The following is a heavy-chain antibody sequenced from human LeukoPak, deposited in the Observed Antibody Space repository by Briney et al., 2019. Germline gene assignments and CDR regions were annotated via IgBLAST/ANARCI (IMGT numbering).Heavy chain of an antibody. CDR3: ARLVEGLLPARFDS. V-gene: IGHV4-59*01. D-gene: IGHD2-2*01. CDR2: VYYNGRT. CDR1: GGSIGTYY. J-gene: IGHJ4*02. Sequence: SETLSLTCTVSGGSIGTYYWSWIRQAPGKGLEWIGHVYYNGRTKYNPSLKGRVSISVDTSKNQFSLSLTSVTAPDTAVYYCARLVEGLLPARFDSWGQGALVTVSS.